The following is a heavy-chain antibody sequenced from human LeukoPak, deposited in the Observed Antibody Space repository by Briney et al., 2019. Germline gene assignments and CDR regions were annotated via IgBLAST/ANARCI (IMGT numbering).Heavy chain of an antibody. J-gene: IGHJ4*02. Sequence: GGSLRLSCAASGFTFSDYYMSWIRQAPGKGLEWVSGISGSGGSTNYADSVKGRFTISRDNSKNTLYLQMNSLRAEDTAVYYCAKEPYSGSQLLDYWGQGTLVTVSS. CDR3: AKEPYSGSQLLDY. CDR2: ISGSGGST. V-gene: IGHV3-23*01. D-gene: IGHD1-26*01. CDR1: GFTFSDYY.